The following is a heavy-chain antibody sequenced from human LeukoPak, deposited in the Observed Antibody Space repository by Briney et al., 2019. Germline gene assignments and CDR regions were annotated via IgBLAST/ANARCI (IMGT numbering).Heavy chain of an antibody. D-gene: IGHD3-10*01. J-gene: IGHJ4*02. CDR3: ARHSDYYGSGGYSPFSALYYFDY. CDR1: GGSISSYY. CDR2: IYYSGST. V-gene: IGHV4-59*08. Sequence: SETLSLTCTVSGGSISSYYWSWIRQPPGKGLEWIGYIYYSGSTNYNPSLKSRVTISVDTSKNQFSLKLSSVTAADTAVYYCARHSDYYGSGGYSPFSALYYFDYWGQGTLVTVSS.